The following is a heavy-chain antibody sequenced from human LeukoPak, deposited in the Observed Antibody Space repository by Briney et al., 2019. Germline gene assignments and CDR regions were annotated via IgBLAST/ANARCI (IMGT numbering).Heavy chain of an antibody. D-gene: IGHD3-16*02. CDR2: INPNSGGT. V-gene: IGHV1-2*02. Sequence: ASVKVSCKASGYTFTGYYMHWVRQAPGQGFEWMGWINPNSGGTNYAQKFQGRVTMTRDTSISTAYMELSRLRSDDTAVYYCARDATRIYYDYVWGSYRYHPFDYWGQGTLVTVSS. CDR1: GYTFTGYY. J-gene: IGHJ4*02. CDR3: ARDATRIYYDYVWGSYRYHPFDY.